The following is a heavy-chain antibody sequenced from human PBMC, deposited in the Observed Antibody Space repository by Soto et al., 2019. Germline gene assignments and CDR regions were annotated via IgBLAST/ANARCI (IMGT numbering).Heavy chain of an antibody. Sequence: GASVKVSCKASGYTFTNFGIIWVRQAPGQGLEWMGGIIPIFGTANYAQKFQGRVTITADESTSTAYMELSSLRSEDTAVYYCARESRYCSGGSCYFLPGIDYWGQGTLVTVSS. CDR1: GYTFTNFG. CDR3: ARESRYCSGGSCYFLPGIDY. J-gene: IGHJ4*02. D-gene: IGHD2-15*01. V-gene: IGHV1-69*13. CDR2: IIPIFGTA.